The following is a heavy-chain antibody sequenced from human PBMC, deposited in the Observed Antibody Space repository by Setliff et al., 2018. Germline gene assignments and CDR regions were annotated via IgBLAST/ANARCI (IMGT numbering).Heavy chain of an antibody. CDR1: GYTFTSYY. D-gene: IGHD1-1*01. CDR3: ARARAPRMTGTTGGFDV. Sequence: GASVKVSCKASGYTFTSYYMHWVRQAPGQGLEWMGIINPSGGSTSYAQKFQGRVTMTRDTSTSTVYMELSSLRPEDTAVYFCARARAPRMTGTTGGFDVWGRGTTVTVSS. J-gene: IGHJ6*02. CDR2: INPSGGST. V-gene: IGHV1-46*01.